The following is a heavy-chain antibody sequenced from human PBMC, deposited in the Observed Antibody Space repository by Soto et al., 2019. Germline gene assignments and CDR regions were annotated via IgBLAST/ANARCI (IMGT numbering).Heavy chain of an antibody. V-gene: IGHV1-3*05. J-gene: IGHJ4*02. CDR1: GYTFTSYA. D-gene: IGHD4-17*01. CDR2: SNAGNGNT. CDR3: ARDPDYGYCGTAAADDY. Sequence: QVQLVQSGAEEKKPGASVKVSCKASGYTFTSYAMHWVRQAPGQRLEWMGWSNAGNGNTKYSQKFQGRVTLTTDTSASTAYMELSSLSSEDTAVYYWARDPDYGYCGTAAADDYWGQGTLVTVSS.